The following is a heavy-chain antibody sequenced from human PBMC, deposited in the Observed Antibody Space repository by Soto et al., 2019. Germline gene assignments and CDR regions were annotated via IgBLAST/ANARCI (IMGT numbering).Heavy chain of an antibody. V-gene: IGHV5-51*01. D-gene: IGHD5-12*01. CDR3: ARHGIYSGYELDYYYYMDV. CDR2: IYPGDSDT. J-gene: IGHJ6*03. Sequence: PGESLKISCKGSGYSFTSYWIGWVRQMPGKGLEWMGIIYPGDSDTRYSPSFQGQVTISADKSISTAYLQWSSLKASDTAMYYCARHGIYSGYELDYYYYMDVWGKGTTVTVSS. CDR1: GYSFTSYW.